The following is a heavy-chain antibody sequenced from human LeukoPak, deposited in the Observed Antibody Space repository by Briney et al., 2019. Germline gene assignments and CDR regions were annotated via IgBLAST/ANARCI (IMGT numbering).Heavy chain of an antibody. CDR3: ARDWATTFDP. D-gene: IGHD4-11*01. CDR1: AASMTSVY. Sequence: SESMSLACTVSAASMTSVYWSWIRQPAGNGQEWIRRNYTNGSPKYNPSLKSRVSMSQDTSKSRFSLNVSSVTGADTALYYCARDWATTFDPWGQGTLVSVSS. J-gene: IGHJ5*02. V-gene: IGHV4-4*07. CDR2: NYTNGSP.